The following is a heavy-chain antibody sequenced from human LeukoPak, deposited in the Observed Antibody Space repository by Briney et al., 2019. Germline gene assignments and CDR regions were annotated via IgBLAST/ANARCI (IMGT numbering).Heavy chain of an antibody. CDR1: GFTVSSNY. V-gene: IGHV3-53*01. J-gene: IGHJ4*02. Sequence: GGSLRLSCAASGFTVSSNYMSWVRQAPGKGLEWVSVIYSGGSTYYADSVKGRFTISRDNSKNMLYLQMNSVRAEDTAVYYCARRAGAYSHPYDYWGQGTLVTVSS. D-gene: IGHD4/OR15-4a*01. CDR3: ARRAGAYSHPYDY. CDR2: IYSGGST.